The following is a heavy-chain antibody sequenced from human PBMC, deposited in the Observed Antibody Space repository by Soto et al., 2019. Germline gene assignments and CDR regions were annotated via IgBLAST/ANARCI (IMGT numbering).Heavy chain of an antibody. CDR3: ARDRRIFSSSSNGYFDY. CDR2: IYYSGST. Sequence: SETLSLTCTVSGGSISSGGYYWSWIRQHPGKGLEWIGYIYYSGSTYYNPSLKSRVTISVDTSKNQFSLKLSSVTAADTAVYYCARDRRIFSSSSNGYFDYWGQGTLVTVSS. J-gene: IGHJ4*02. CDR1: GGSISSGGYY. V-gene: IGHV4-31*03. D-gene: IGHD6-6*01.